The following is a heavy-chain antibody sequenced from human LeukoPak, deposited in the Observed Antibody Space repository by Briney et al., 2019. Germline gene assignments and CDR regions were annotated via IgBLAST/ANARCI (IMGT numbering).Heavy chain of an antibody. CDR1: GFTFSRYS. CDR3: ARVSGGDYSYWFDY. D-gene: IGHD4-17*01. J-gene: IGHJ4*02. V-gene: IGHV3-48*04. CDR2: ISSSSSAI. Sequence: GGSLRLSCAASGFTFSRYSINWVRQAPGKGLEWVSYISSSSSAIYYADSVKGRFTISRDNAKNSLYLQMNSLRAEDTALYHCARVSGGDYSYWFDYWGQGTLVTVSS.